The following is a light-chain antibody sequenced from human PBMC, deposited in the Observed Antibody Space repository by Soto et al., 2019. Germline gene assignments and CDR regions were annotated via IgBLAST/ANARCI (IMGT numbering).Light chain of an antibody. CDR1: QSLLHSNGYNY. J-gene: IGKJ5*01. Sequence: MVMTESTLSVRVTRGERASISCRASQSLLHSNGYNYLDWYLQKPGQSPQLLIYLGSDRACGVPDRFSGSGSGTVFTLNISRVQAEDVAVYYCMQALQTPRTFGQGTRLEIK. CDR2: LGS. V-gene: IGKV2-28*01. CDR3: MQALQTPRT.